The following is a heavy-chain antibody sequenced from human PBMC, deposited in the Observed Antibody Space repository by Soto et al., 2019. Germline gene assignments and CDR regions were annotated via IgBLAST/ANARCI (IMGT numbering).Heavy chain of an antibody. J-gene: IGHJ4*02. D-gene: IGHD5-12*01. Sequence: QVNLQESGPGLVKPSETLSVTCTVSGGSISGHAWIWGRQPAGRGLEWIGHIYPGGSTTYNPSLRSRVTMSLDTSHNQIFPNLTSVTAADTAVFYCVRGRSYSVYDFWGPGTLVTVSS. CDR3: VRGRSYSVYDF. V-gene: IGHV4-4*07. CDR2: IYPGGST. CDR1: GGSISGHA.